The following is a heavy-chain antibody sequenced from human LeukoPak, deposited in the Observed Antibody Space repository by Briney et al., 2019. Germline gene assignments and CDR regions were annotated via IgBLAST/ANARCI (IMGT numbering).Heavy chain of an antibody. CDR3: ARDPSTLDPSYSPQDHVGPGDY. V-gene: IGHV3-49*03. Sequence: GGSLRLSCTASGFTFGDYAMSWFRQAPGKGLEWVGFIRSKAYGGTTEYAASVKGRFTISRDNSKNTLYLQMNSLRAEDTAVYYCARDPSTLDPSYSPQDHVGPGDYWGQGTLVTVSS. CDR2: IRSKAYGGTT. D-gene: IGHD2-21*01. CDR1: GFTFGDYA. J-gene: IGHJ4*02.